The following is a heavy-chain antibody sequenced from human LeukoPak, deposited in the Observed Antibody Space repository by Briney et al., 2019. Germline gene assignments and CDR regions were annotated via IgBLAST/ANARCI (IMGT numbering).Heavy chain of an antibody. CDR2: IYHSGST. CDR3: ARAPYGSGSYPWLDY. V-gene: IGHV4-39*07. Sequence: SETLSLTRTVSGGSISSSSYYWGWIRQPPGKGLEWIGYIYHSGSTYYNPSLKSRVTISVDRSKNQFSLKLSSVTAADTAVYYCARAPYGSGSYPWLDYWGQGTLVTVSS. J-gene: IGHJ4*02. D-gene: IGHD1-26*01. CDR1: GGSISSSSYY.